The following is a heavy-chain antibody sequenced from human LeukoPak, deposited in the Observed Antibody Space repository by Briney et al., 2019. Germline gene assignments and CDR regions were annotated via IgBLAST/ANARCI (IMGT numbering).Heavy chain of an antibody. J-gene: IGHJ3*02. CDR1: GYSFTSYW. CDR3: ASLYDSSGYHIKKRAFDI. CDR2: IYPGDSDT. Sequence: GESLKISCKGSGYSFTSYWIGWVRQMPGKGLEWMGIIYPGDSDTRYSPSFQGQVTISADKSISTAYLQWSSLKASDTAMYYCASLYDSSGYHIKKRAFDIWGQGTMVTVSS. V-gene: IGHV5-51*01. D-gene: IGHD3-22*01.